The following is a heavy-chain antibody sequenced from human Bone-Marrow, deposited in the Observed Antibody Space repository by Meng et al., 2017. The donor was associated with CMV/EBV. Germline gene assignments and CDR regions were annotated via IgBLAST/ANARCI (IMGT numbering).Heavy chain of an antibody. Sequence: GGSLRLSCAASGFTLSSYAMHWVRQAPGKGLEWVAVISYGGSNKYYADSVKGRFTISRDNSKNTLYLQMNSLRAEDTAVYYCARGRVPAAIVPGYYYGMDVWGQGTTVTVSS. V-gene: IGHV3-30-3*01. CDR2: ISYGGSNK. J-gene: IGHJ6*02. D-gene: IGHD2-2*02. CDR1: GFTLSSYA. CDR3: ARGRVPAAIVPGYYYGMDV.